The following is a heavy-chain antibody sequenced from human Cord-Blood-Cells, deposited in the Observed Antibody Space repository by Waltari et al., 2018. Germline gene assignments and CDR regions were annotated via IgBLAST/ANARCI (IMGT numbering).Heavy chain of an antibody. Sequence: QVQLVESGGGVVQPGGSRSLSWPASGFTFGRVGRHGVRQAPGKGLEWVAFIRYDGSNKYYADSVKGRFTISRDNSKNTLYLQMNSLRAEDTAVYYCAKDTSYGMDVWGQGTTVTVSS. V-gene: IGHV3-30*02. CDR1: GFTFGRVG. CDR2: IRYDGSNK. CDR3: AKDTSYGMDV. J-gene: IGHJ6*02. D-gene: IGHD3-16*01.